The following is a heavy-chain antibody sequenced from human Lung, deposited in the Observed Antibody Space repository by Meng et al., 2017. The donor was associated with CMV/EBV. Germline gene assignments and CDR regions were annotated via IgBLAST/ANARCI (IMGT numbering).Heavy chain of an antibody. CDR3: ARVDYYDSSGYPMTYNWFDP. J-gene: IGHJ5*02. Sequence: ASVXVSXKASGYTFSSYDINWVRQATGQGLEWMGWMNPNRGNTGYAQKFQGRVTMTRNTSISTAYMELSSLRSEDTAVYYCARVDYYDSSGYPMTYNWFDPWGQGTLVTVSS. V-gene: IGHV1-8*01. CDR1: GYTFSSYD. D-gene: IGHD3-22*01. CDR2: MNPNRGNT.